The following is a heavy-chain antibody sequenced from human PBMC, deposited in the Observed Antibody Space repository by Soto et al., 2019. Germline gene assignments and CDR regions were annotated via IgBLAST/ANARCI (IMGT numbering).Heavy chain of an antibody. CDR1: GGSISSSSYY. CDR3: ARRARQPAATGSYYYYGMDV. J-gene: IGHJ6*02. V-gene: IGHV4-39*01. D-gene: IGHD2-2*01. CDR2: IYYSGST. Sequence: SETLSLTCTVSGGSISSSSYYWGWIRQPPGKGLEWIGSIYYSGSTYYNPSLKSRVTISVDTSKNQFSLKLSSVTAADTAVYYCARRARQPAATGSYYYYGMDVWGQGTTVTV.